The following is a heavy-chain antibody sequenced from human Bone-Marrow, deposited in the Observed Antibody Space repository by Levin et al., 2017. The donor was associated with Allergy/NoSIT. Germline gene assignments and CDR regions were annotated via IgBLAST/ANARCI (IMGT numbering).Heavy chain of an antibody. J-gene: IGHJ4*02. Sequence: SQTLSLTCTVSGGSVTSARYYWSWIRQPPGKGLEWIGYVYYSGSTNYNPSLKSRVTISLDTSKNHFSLRLSSVTAADTAVYYCARDSIVVAGVDFWGQGTLVTVSS. CDR2: VYYSGST. CDR3: ARDSIVVAGVDF. D-gene: IGHD6-19*01. CDR1: GGSVTSARYY. V-gene: IGHV4-61*03.